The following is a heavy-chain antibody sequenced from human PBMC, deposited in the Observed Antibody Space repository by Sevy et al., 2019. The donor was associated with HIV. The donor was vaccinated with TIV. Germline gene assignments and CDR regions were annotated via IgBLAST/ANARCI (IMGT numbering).Heavy chain of an antibody. CDR2: TYYRSKWYN. CDR3: ARMAGYSGYDSGERFDY. D-gene: IGHD5-12*01. V-gene: IGHV6-1*01. J-gene: IGHJ4*02. Sequence: SQTLSLTCAISGDSVSSNSADWNWIRQSPSRGLEWLGRTYYRSKWYNDYAVSVKSRITINPDTSKNQFALQLNSVTPEDTAVYYCARMAGYSGYDSGERFDYWVKGTLVTVSS. CDR1: GDSVSSNSAD.